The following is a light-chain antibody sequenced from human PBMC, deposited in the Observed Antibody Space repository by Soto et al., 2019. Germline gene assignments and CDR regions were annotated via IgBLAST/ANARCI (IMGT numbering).Light chain of an antibody. CDR3: AAWDDSLNGVV. J-gene: IGLJ3*02. CDR2: NNN. Sequence: QSVLTQPPSASGTPGQRVTIACSGSSSNIGSTTVKWYQQLPGTAPKLLIYNNNQRPSGVPDRFSGSKSGTSASLAISGLQPEDEADYYCAAWDDSLNGVVFGGGTKVTVL. CDR1: SSNIGSTT. V-gene: IGLV1-44*01.